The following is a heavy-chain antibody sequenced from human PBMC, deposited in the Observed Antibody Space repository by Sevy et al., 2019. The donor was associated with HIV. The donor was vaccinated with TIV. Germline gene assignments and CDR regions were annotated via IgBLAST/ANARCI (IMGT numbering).Heavy chain of an antibody. CDR2: IHDSGNT. CDR3: ARFPMVQGIGYFWFDP. J-gene: IGHJ5*02. Sequence: SETLSLTCIVTGGSVSSGNYYWSWIRQPPGMGLEWIGYIHDSGNTKYNPSLKSRVTISMDTSKNQFALKLNSVTAADTAVYYCARFPMVQGIGYFWFDPWGQGTLVTVSS. V-gene: IGHV4-61*01. D-gene: IGHD3-10*01. CDR1: GGSVSSGNYY.